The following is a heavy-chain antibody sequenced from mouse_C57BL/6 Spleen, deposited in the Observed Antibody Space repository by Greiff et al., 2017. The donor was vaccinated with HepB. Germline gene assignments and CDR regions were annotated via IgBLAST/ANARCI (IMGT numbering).Heavy chain of an antibody. J-gene: IGHJ4*01. CDR2: INPSSGYT. CDR1: GYTFTSYT. Sequence: LQESGAELARPGASVKMSCKASGYTFTSYTMHWVKQRPGQGLEWIGYINPSSGYTKYNQKFKDKATLTADKSSSTAYMQLSSLTSEDSAVYYCAGEEYAMDYWGQGTSVTVSS. V-gene: IGHV1-4*01. CDR3: AGEEYAMDY.